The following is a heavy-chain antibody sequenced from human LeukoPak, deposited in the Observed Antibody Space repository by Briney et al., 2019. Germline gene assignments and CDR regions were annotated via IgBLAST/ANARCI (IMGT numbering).Heavy chain of an antibody. Sequence: SETLSLTCAVYGGSFSGYYWSWIRQPPGKGLEWIGEINHSGSTNYNPSLKSRVTISVDTSKNQFSLKLSSVTAADTAVYYCARRNRGYSYGSVGTIDYWGQGTLVTVSS. D-gene: IGHD5-18*01. CDR3: ARRNRGYSYGSVGTIDY. V-gene: IGHV4-34*01. CDR1: GGSFSGYY. CDR2: INHSGST. J-gene: IGHJ4*02.